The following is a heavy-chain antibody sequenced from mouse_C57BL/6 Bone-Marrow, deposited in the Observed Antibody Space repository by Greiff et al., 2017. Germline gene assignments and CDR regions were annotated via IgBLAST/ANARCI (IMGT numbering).Heavy chain of an antibody. CDR3: ARRGDLLWYPWFAY. Sequence: VQLQQSGAELARPGASVKLSCKASGYNFTSYGISWVKQRTGQGLEWIGEIYPRSGNTYYNEKFKGKATLTADKSSSTAYMELRSLTSEDSAVYFCARRGDLLWYPWFAYWGQGTLVTVSA. V-gene: IGHV1-81*01. J-gene: IGHJ3*01. CDR2: IYPRSGNT. D-gene: IGHD2-1*01. CDR1: GYNFTSYG.